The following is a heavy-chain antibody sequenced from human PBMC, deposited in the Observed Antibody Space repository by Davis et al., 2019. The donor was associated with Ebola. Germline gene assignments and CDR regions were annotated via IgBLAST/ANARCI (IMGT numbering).Heavy chain of an antibody. CDR2: IYHSRST. V-gene: IGHV4-30-2*01. Sequence: LRLSCAVSGGSISSGGYSWSWIRQPPGKGLEWIGYIYHSRSTYYNPSLKSRVTISVDRSKNQFSLKLSSVTAADTAVYYCARDRVGTVTTSYGMDVWGQGTTVTVSS. J-gene: IGHJ6*02. D-gene: IGHD4-17*01. CDR3: ARDRVGTVTTSYGMDV. CDR1: GGSISSGGYS.